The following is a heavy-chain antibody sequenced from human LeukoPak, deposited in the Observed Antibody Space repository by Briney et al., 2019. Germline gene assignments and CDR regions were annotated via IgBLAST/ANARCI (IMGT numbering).Heavy chain of an antibody. D-gene: IGHD2-8*02. CDR3: AGHHPRNTVDF. CDR1: GGSIGSYY. Sequence: SETLSLTCTVSGGSIGSYYWSWIRQPPGKGLEWIAYISDIGSISYNPSLKSRVTISLDTSKNQFSLKLSSVTAADTAVYYCAGHHPRNTVDFWGQGTLVTVSS. V-gene: IGHV4-59*08. J-gene: IGHJ4*02. CDR2: ISDIGSI.